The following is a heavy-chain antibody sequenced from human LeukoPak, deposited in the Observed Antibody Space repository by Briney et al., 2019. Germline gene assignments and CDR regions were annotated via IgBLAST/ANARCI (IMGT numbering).Heavy chain of an antibody. CDR1: GFTFSNYE. V-gene: IGHV3-48*03. CDR2: ISSSGSNT. Sequence: GGSLRLSCAASGFTFSNYEMNWVRQAPGKGLEWVSYISSSGSNTYYADSVKGRFTISRDNAKNTLYLQMNSLRAEDTAVYYCTRGGGRGVDYWGQGTLVTVSS. J-gene: IGHJ4*02. D-gene: IGHD3-10*01. CDR3: TRGGGRGVDY.